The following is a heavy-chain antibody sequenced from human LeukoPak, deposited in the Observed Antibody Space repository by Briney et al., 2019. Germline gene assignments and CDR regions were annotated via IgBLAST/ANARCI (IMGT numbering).Heavy chain of an antibody. CDR2: TNQDESEK. CDR1: GFTFSTYR. CDR3: TRDKGYSQFDY. J-gene: IGHJ4*02. D-gene: IGHD5-18*01. Sequence: GGSLRLSCGASGFTFSTYRMSWVRQAPGKGLEWVANTNQDESEKNYVDSVKGRFTVSRDNAKNSVYLQMNRLRAEDTAVYYCTRDKGYSQFDYWGQGSLVTVSS. V-gene: IGHV3-7*01.